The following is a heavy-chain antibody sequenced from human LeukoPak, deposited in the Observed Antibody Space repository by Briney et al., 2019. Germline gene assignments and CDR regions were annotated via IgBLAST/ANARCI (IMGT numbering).Heavy chain of an antibody. Sequence: GGSLRLSCTASGFTFSSYAMTWVRQAPGKGLEWVSAISGSGGNTYYADSVKGRFTISRDNSKNPLYLQMNSLRAEDTAVYYCAKYSGISAAIFRGSYIDYWGQGTLVTVSS. V-gene: IGHV3-23*01. CDR3: AKYSGISAAIFRGSYIDY. CDR1: GFTFSSYA. J-gene: IGHJ4*02. D-gene: IGHD6-25*01. CDR2: ISGSGGNT.